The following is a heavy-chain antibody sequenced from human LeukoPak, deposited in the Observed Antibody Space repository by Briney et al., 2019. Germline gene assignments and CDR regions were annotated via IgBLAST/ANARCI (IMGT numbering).Heavy chain of an antibody. CDR3: VRDRGYSTFDY. V-gene: IGHV3-7*01. Sequence: GGSLRLSCAASGFSFRNYWMGWVRQAPGKGLEWVANMKEDGGEINYVDSVKGRFTISRDNAKNSLDLQMNSLRVDDTAVYYCVRDRGYSTFDYWGQGTLVIVSS. CDR2: MKEDGGEI. J-gene: IGHJ4*02. D-gene: IGHD4-23*01. CDR1: GFSFRNYW.